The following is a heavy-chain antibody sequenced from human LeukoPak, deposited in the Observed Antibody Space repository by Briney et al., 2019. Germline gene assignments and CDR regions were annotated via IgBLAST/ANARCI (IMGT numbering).Heavy chain of an antibody. J-gene: IGHJ6*03. V-gene: IGHV4-38-2*02. CDR3: AREGKITMVRGVIRYYYMDV. D-gene: IGHD3-10*01. CDR2: IYHSGST. CDR1: GYSISSGYY. Sequence: SETLSLTCTVSGYSISSGYYWGWIRQPPGKGLEWIGYIYHSGSTYYNPSLKSRVTLSVDTSKNQFSLKLSSVTAADTAVYYCAREGKITMVRGVIRYYYMDVWGKGTTVTISS.